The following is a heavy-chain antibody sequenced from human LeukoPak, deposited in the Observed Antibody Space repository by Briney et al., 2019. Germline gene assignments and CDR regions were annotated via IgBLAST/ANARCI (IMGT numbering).Heavy chain of an antibody. CDR3: ASPIPDFWSGYYV. J-gene: IGHJ4*02. CDR1: GGTFSSYA. CDR2: IIPIFGTA. D-gene: IGHD3-3*01. V-gene: IGHV1-69*01. Sequence: SVKVSCKASGGTFSSYAISWVRQAPGQGLEWMGGIIPIFGTANYAQKFQGRVTITADESTSTAYMELSSPRSEDTAVYYCASPIPDFWSGYYVWGQGTLVTVSS.